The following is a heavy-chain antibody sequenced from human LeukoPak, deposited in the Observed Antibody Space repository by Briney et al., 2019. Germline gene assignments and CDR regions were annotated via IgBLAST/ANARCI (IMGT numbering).Heavy chain of an antibody. Sequence: PGGSLRLSCAASRFTFSSYAMIWVRQAPGKGLEWVSAISGSGGNTYYADSVKGRFTISRDNSKNTLYLQINNLRAEDTAVYYCAKSPRREPDFDYWGQGTLVTVSS. CDR3: AKSPRREPDFDY. CDR2: ISGSGGNT. D-gene: IGHD1-26*01. V-gene: IGHV3-23*01. CDR1: RFTFSSYA. J-gene: IGHJ4*02.